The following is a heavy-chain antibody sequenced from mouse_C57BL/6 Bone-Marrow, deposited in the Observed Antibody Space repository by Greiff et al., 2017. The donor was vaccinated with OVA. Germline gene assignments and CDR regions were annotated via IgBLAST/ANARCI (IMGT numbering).Heavy chain of an antibody. Sequence: QVQLKESGPGILQSSQTLSLTCSFSGFSLSTSGMGVSWIRQPSGKGLEWLAHIYWDDDKRYNPSLKSRLTISKDTSRNQVFLKITSVDTADTATYYCARREAHGSSYWYFDVWGTGTTVTVSS. CDR3: ARREAHGSSYWYFDV. V-gene: IGHV8-12*01. J-gene: IGHJ1*03. D-gene: IGHD1-1*01. CDR2: IYWDDDK. CDR1: GFSLSTSGMG.